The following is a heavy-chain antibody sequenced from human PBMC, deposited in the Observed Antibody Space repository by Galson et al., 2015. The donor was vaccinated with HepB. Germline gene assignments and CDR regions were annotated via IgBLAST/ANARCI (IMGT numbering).Heavy chain of an antibody. J-gene: IGHJ4*02. CDR1: GFTFSRYA. Sequence: SLRLSCAASGFTFSRYAIDWVRQAPGKGLEWVACITSSGSYIYYADSVKGRFTISRDNAKNSLYLQMNSLRAEDTDVCYCARDRGGEYFDYWGQGTLVTVSS. CDR3: ARDRGGEYFDY. V-gene: IGHV3-21*01. D-gene: IGHD6-25*01. CDR2: ITSSGSYI.